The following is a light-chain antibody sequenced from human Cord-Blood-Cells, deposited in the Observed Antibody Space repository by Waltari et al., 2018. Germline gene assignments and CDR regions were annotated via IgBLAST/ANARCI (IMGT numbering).Light chain of an antibody. V-gene: IGKV3-15*01. J-gene: IGKJ1*01. CDR1: QSVSSN. CDR3: QQYNNWPCT. Sequence: ELVMTPSPATLSVSPAARATLSCRPSQSVSSNLAWYQQNPGQAPRRLIYGASTRAADIPARFSGSGSWTEFTLTISSLQSEDFAVYCCQQYNNWPCTFGQGTKVEIK. CDR2: GAS.